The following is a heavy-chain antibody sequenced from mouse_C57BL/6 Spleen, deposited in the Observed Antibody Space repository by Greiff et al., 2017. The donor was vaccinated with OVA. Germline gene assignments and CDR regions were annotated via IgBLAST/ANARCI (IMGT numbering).Heavy chain of an antibody. CDR1: GFNIKDYY. CDR2: IDPEDGDT. J-gene: IGHJ3*01. Sequence: VQLQQSGAELVRPGASVKLSCTASGFNIKDYYMHWVKQRPEQGLEWIGRIDPEDGDTEYAPKFQGKATMTADPSSNTAYLQLSSLTSEDTAVYYCTIYYYGSSYPYWGQGTLVTVSA. D-gene: IGHD1-1*01. CDR3: TIYYYGSSYPY. V-gene: IGHV14-1*01.